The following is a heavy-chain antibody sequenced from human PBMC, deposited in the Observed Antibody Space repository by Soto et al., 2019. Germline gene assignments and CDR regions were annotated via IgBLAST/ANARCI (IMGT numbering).Heavy chain of an antibody. D-gene: IGHD2-21*02. Sequence: SETLSLTCTVSGGSVSSGSYYWSWIRQPPGKGLEWIGYIYYSGSTNYNPSLKSRVTISVDTSKNQFSLKLSSVTAADTAVYYCARRCGGDCLDYYGMDAWGQGTTVTVSS. J-gene: IGHJ6*02. CDR1: GGSVSSGSYY. CDR3: ARRCGGDCLDYYGMDA. V-gene: IGHV4-61*01. CDR2: IYYSGST.